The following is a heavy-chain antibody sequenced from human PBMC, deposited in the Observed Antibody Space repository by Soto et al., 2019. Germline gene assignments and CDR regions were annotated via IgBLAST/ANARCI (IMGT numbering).Heavy chain of an antibody. Sequence: SVKVSCKASGGTFSSYAISWVRQAPGQGLEWMGGIIPIFGTANYAQKFQGRVTITADESTSTAYMELSSLRSEDTAVYYCARGGGIVVVTAPYDHWGQGTLVPVSS. V-gene: IGHV1-69*13. CDR1: GGTFSSYA. CDR2: IIPIFGTA. D-gene: IGHD2-21*02. CDR3: ARGGGIVVVTAPYDH. J-gene: IGHJ4*02.